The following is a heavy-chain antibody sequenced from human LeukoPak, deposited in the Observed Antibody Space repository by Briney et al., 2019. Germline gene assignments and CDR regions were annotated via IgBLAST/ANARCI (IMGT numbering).Heavy chain of an antibody. CDR3: ARRGYNYDTDYFDY. Sequence: GESLKISCKGSGYSFTNYWIGWVRQMPGKGLKWMGIIYPGDSDTRYSPSFQGQVTMSDDKSISTAYLQWSSLKASDTAMYYCARRGYNYDTDYFDYWGQGTLVTVSS. CDR2: IYPGDSDT. V-gene: IGHV5-51*01. D-gene: IGHD5-18*01. CDR1: GYSFTNYW. J-gene: IGHJ4*02.